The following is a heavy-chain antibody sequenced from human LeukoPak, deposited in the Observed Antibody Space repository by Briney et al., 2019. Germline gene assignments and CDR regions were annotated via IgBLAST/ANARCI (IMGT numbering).Heavy chain of an antibody. CDR3: AKDFHGDFPYFFDY. J-gene: IGHJ4*02. V-gene: IGHV3-20*03. CDR1: RFTSDVYG. Sequence: GGSLRLSSAASRFTSDVYGMSWVRQAPQEGLEWVSGINWNGGSTGYADSVKGRFTISRDNSKNTFNLQMNSLRAEDTALYYCAKDFHGDFPYFFDYWGQGTLVTVSS. CDR2: INWNGGST.